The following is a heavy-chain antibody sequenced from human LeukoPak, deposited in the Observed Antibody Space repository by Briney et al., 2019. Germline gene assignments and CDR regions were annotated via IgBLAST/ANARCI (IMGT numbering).Heavy chain of an antibody. CDR1: GGSFSGYY. CDR3: ARGSPGGSHVDY. J-gene: IGHJ4*02. D-gene: IGHD1-26*01. CDR2: INHSGST. V-gene: IGHV4-34*01. Sequence: SETLSLTCAVYGGSFSGYYWSWIRQPPGKGLEWIGEINHSGSTNYNPSLKSRVTISVDTSKNQFSLKLSSVTAADTAVYYCARGSPGGSHVDYWGQGTLVTVSS.